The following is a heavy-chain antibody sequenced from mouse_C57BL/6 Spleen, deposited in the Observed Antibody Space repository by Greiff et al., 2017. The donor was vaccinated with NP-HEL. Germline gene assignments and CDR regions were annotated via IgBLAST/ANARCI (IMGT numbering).Heavy chain of an antibody. Sequence: QVQLQQPGAELVKPGASVKLSCKASGYTFTSYWMHWVKQRPGQGLEWIGMIHPNSGSTNYNEKFKSKATLTVDKSSSTAYMQLSSLTSEDSAVYYCAREGDGYYRAMDYWGQGTSVTVSS. CDR1: GYTFTSYW. D-gene: IGHD2-3*01. J-gene: IGHJ4*01. CDR3: AREGDGYYRAMDY. CDR2: IHPNSGST. V-gene: IGHV1-64*01.